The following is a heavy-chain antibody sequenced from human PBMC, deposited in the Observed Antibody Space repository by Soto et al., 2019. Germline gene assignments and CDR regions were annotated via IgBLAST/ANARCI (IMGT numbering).Heavy chain of an antibody. CDR2: IYYSGST. J-gene: IGHJ4*02. Sequence: SETLSLTCTVSGGSISSGGYYWSWIRQHPGKGLEWIGYIYYSGSTYYNPSLKSRVTISLDASKNQFSLKLSSVTAADTDVYYRARDRRTGIDYWGQGTLVTVSS. CDR1: GGSISSGGYY. CDR3: ARDRRTGIDY. V-gene: IGHV4-31*03.